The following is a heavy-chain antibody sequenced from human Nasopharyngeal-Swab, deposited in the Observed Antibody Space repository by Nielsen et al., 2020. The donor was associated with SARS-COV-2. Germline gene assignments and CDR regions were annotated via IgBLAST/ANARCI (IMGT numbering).Heavy chain of an antibody. CDR3: AKDYGSGSHYRLNWFDP. D-gene: IGHD3-10*01. V-gene: IGHV3-13*01. Sequence: GGSLRLSCAASGFTFSSYDMHWVRQATGKGLEWVSAIGTAGDTYYPGSVKGRFTISRDNSKNTLYLQMNSLRAEDTAVYYCAKDYGSGSHYRLNWFDPWGQGTLVTVSS. J-gene: IGHJ5*02. CDR2: IGTAGDT. CDR1: GFTFSSYD.